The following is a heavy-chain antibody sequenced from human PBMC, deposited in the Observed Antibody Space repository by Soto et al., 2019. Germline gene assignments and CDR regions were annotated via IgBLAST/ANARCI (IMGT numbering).Heavy chain of an antibody. V-gene: IGHV3-33*01. CDR3: ARDSPGGFNWFDP. CDR2: IWYDGSNK. CDR1: GFTFSSYG. J-gene: IGHJ5*02. D-gene: IGHD3-16*01. Sequence: PGESLKISCAASGFTFSSYGMHWVRQAPGKGLEWVAVIWYDGSNKYYADSVNGRFTISRDNSKNTLYLQMNSLRAEDTAVYYCARDSPGGFNWFDPWGQGTLVTVSS.